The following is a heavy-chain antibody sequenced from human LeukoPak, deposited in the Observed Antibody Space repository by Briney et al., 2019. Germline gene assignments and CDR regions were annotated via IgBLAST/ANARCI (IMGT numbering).Heavy chain of an antibody. V-gene: IGHV3-48*04. J-gene: IGHJ4*02. CDR1: GFTFSSYS. CDR2: IISSSSTI. Sequence: GGSLRLSCAASGFTFSSYSMDWVRQAPGKGLEWLSYIISSSSTIYYADSVRGRFTISRDNAKRSLYLQMNGLRAEDTAVYYCARDSGSHEPFDYWGQGTLVTVSS. CDR3: ARDSGSHEPFDY. D-gene: IGHD1-26*01.